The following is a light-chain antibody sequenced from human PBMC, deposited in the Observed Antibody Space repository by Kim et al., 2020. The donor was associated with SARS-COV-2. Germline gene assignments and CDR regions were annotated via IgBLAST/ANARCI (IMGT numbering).Light chain of an antibody. Sequence: GTVTPTCGPSPGPVTSGHFPYWFQQKPGQAPRTLIYATTNRHSWTPARFSAFLLGGKAALTLSGAQPEDEGEYYCLLSQSGVRLFGGGTQLTVL. J-gene: IGLJ3*02. CDR2: ATT. CDR1: PGPVTSGHF. CDR3: LLSQSGVRL. V-gene: IGLV7-46*01.